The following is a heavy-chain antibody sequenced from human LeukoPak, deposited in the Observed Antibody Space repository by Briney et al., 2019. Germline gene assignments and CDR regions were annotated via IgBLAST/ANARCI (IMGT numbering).Heavy chain of an antibody. J-gene: IGHJ4*02. CDR2: ISWNSGSI. CDR3: AKDIGYYYDSSGYFDY. V-gene: IGHV3-9*01. CDR1: GFTFSSYS. Sequence: AGGSLRLSCAASGFTFSSYSMNWVRQAPGKGLEWVSGISWNSGSIGYADSVKGRFTISRDNAKNSLYLQMNSLRAEDTALYYCAKDIGYYYDSSGYFDYWGQGTLVTVSS. D-gene: IGHD3-22*01.